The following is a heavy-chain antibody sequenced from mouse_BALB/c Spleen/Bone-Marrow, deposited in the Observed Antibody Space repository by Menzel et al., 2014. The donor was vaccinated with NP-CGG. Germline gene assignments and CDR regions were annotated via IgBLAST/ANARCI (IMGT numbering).Heavy chain of an antibody. Sequence: LQQSGSELVRPGASVKLSCKASGYTFTSYWMHWVKQRPGQGLEWIGNIYPGSGSTNYDEKFKSKATLTVDTSSSTAYMQLSSLTSEDSAVYYCTREVRRYAMDYWAQGTSVTVSS. D-gene: IGHD2-14*01. CDR2: IYPGSGST. J-gene: IGHJ4*01. CDR1: GYTFTSYW. CDR3: TREVRRYAMDY. V-gene: IGHV1S22*01.